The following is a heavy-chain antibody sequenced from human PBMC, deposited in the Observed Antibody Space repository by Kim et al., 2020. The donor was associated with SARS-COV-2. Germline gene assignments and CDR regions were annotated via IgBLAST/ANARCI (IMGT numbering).Heavy chain of an antibody. CDR3: AREGWELRMFDY. J-gene: IGHJ4*02. V-gene: IGHV4-39*02. D-gene: IGHD1-26*01. Sequence: RSRKGRVTISVDTAKNQFSLKLSSVTAADTAVYYCAREGWELRMFDYWGQGTLVTVSS.